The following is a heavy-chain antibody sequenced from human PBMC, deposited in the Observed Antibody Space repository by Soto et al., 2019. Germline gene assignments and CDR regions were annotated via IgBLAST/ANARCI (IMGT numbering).Heavy chain of an antibody. CDR2: IKHDGSEI. Sequence: QVQLVESRGGMVQPGGSLRLSCLASGFGFSGYSMHWVRQAPGKGLDWVAVIKHDGSEIYYADSVKGRFTISKDDSKNTLHLQMNALRVDDTALYYCVRVGWGYSYGNGMDGWGQGTTVTVFS. D-gene: IGHD5-18*01. J-gene: IGHJ6*02. CDR3: VRVGWGYSYGNGMDG. CDR1: GFGFSGYS. V-gene: IGHV3-30-3*01.